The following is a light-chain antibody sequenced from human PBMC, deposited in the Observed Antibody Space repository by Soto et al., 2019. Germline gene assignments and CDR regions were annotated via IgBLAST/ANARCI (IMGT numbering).Light chain of an antibody. Sequence: QSALTQPASVSGSPGQSITISCTGTSSDVGGYNYVSWYQQHPGKAPKLMIYDVSNWPSGVSNRFSGSKSGNTASLTISGLQAEDEADYYCSSYTCSSTLVFGTGTKLTVL. CDR1: SSDVGGYNY. V-gene: IGLV2-14*01. CDR3: SSYTCSSTLV. CDR2: DVS. J-gene: IGLJ1*01.